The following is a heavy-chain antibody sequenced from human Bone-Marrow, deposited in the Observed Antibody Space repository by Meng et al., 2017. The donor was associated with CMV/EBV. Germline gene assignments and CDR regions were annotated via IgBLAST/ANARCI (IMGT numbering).Heavy chain of an antibody. CDR1: GLTFSSYA. J-gene: IGHJ6*02. CDR2: ISGSGGST. Sequence: GGSLRLSCAASGLTFSSYAMSWVRQAPGKGLEWVSAISGSGGSTYYADSVKGRFTISRDNAKNSLYLQMNSLRAEDTAVYYCARDGSHRSPDYYYYGMDVWGQGTTVTVSS. D-gene: IGHD1-26*01. V-gene: IGHV3-23*01. CDR3: ARDGSHRSPDYYYYGMDV.